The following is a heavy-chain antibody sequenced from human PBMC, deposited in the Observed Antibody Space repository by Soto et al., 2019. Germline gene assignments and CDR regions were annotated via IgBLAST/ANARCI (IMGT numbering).Heavy chain of an antibody. CDR2: LKQDGSET. CDR1: GFNFNNYW. Sequence: GGSLRLSCVASGFNFNNYWMSWVRQAPGKGLEWVANLKQDGSETYYGDSVKGRFSISTDNVKNSLYLQVNSLRAEDTAVYYCTRDQYDFSSGYYSDYWGQGTLVTVSS. V-gene: IGHV3-7*01. CDR3: TRDQYDFSSGYYSDY. D-gene: IGHD3-3*01. J-gene: IGHJ4*02.